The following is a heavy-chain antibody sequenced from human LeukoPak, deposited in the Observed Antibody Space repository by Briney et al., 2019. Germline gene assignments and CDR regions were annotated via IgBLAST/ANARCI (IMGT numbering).Heavy chain of an antibody. V-gene: IGHV4-39*01. J-gene: IGHJ4*02. CDR3: ARRTTGYSSSFNY. Sequence: SETLSLTCIVSGGSIRSGSRYWAWIRQPPGKGLEWIGSIDYSGGTSYNPSLESRVSISVDTSNNQFSLELTSVTATDTAMYYCARRTTGYSSSFNYWGQGTLVTVSS. CDR1: GGSIRSGSRY. D-gene: IGHD6-13*01. CDR2: IDYSGGT.